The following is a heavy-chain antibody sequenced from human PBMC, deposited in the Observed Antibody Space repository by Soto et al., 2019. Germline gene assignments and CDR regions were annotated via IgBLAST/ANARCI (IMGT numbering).Heavy chain of an antibody. Sequence: EVQLLESGGGLVQPGGSLRLSCAASGFTFSSYEMNWVRQAPGKGLEWVSYISSSGSTIYYADSVKGRFTISRDNAKNSLYLQMNSLRAEDTAVYYCASSYDSSGYYKRYNWFDPWGQGTLVTVSS. D-gene: IGHD3-22*01. CDR3: ASSYDSSGYYKRYNWFDP. CDR2: ISSSGSTI. CDR1: GFTFSSYE. V-gene: IGHV3-48*03. J-gene: IGHJ5*02.